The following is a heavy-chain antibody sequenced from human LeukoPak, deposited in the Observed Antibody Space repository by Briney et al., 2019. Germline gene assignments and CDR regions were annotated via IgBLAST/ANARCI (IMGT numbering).Heavy chain of an antibody. V-gene: IGHV4-59*08. CDR3: ARRDTGWNYFDY. D-gene: IGHD6-19*01. CDR2: IYYTGRN. CDR1: GGSINSHY. J-gene: IGHJ4*02. Sequence: SETLSLTCAVSGGSINSHYWGWIRQPPGKGLEWIGDIYYTGRNNYNPSLKSRVTISVDTSKNLLSLTLTSVLAADTAIYYCARRDTGWNYFDYWGQGVLLTVSS.